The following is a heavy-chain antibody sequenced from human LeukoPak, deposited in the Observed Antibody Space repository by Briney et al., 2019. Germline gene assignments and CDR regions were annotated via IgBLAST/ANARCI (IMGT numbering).Heavy chain of an antibody. CDR1: GYTFTAYY. CDR2: ISGNNGNT. V-gene: IGHV1-18*01. Sequence: ASVKVSCKASGYTFTAYYMHWVRQAPGQGLEWMGWISGNNGNTNYAQNFQGRVTMTTDTSTSTAYMELRSLRSDDTAVYYCARDGLTTVTTPIDHWGQGTLVTVSS. CDR3: ARDGLTTVTTPIDH. D-gene: IGHD4-17*01. J-gene: IGHJ4*02.